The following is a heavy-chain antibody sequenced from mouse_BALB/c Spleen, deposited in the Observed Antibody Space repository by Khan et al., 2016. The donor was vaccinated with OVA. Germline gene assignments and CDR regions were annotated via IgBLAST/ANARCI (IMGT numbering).Heavy chain of an antibody. CDR2: IYPGSGNT. J-gene: IGHJ3*01. V-gene: IGHV1-77*01. Sequence: QVQLQQSGAELAGPGASVKLSCKASGYTFTDYYLNWVKQRTGQGLEWIGDIYPGSGNTYYNERFKGKATLTADKSSSTAYMQLSSLTSEDSAVYFCARSGTGSFAYWGQGTLVTVSA. CDR1: GYTFTDYY. CDR3: ARSGTGSFAY. D-gene: IGHD4-1*01.